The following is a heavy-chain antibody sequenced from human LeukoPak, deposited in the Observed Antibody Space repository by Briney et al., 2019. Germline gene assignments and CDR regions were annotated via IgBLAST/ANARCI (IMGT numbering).Heavy chain of an antibody. V-gene: IGHV1-69*04. J-gene: IGHJ4*02. CDR3: ARDMERGQQQIVFDY. CDR2: IIPILGIP. CDR1: GRTFNSHV. Sequence: GASVKVFFKSSGRTFNSHVISWVRQAPGQGLEWMGRIIPILGIPNYAQKFQDRVTISADKSTSTAYMELSSLRSEDTAVYYCARDMERGQQQIVFDYWGQGTLVTVSS. D-gene: IGHD6-13*01.